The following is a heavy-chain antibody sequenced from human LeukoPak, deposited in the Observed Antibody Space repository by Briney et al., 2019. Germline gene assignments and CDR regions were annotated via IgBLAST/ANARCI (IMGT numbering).Heavy chain of an antibody. Sequence: NPSETLSLTCTVSGGSISSSSYYWGWIRQPPGKGLEWIGSIYYSGSTYYNPSLKSRVTISVDKAKNQFSLKLSSGTAADTAVYYWARGVRYDSTWFDPWGQGTLVTVSS. CDR1: GGSISSSSYY. CDR3: ARGVRYDSTWFDP. D-gene: IGHD3-22*01. J-gene: IGHJ5*02. V-gene: IGHV4-39*01. CDR2: IYYSGST.